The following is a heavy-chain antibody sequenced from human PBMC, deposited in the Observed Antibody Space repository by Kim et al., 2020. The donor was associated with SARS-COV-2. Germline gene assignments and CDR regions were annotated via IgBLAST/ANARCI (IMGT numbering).Heavy chain of an antibody. CDR2: ISHSGHT. V-gene: IGHV4-38-2*02. D-gene: IGHD6-13*01. CDR3: ARHVSSRWVNFDM. Sequence: SETLSLTCTVSGSSIGIHYYWAWIRQPPGRGLEWIASISHSGHTYFNPSLPSRVAMSVDASKKQFFVNLTSVTTADTALYFCARHVSSRWVNFDMLGRG. J-gene: IGHJ3*02. CDR1: GSSIGIHYY.